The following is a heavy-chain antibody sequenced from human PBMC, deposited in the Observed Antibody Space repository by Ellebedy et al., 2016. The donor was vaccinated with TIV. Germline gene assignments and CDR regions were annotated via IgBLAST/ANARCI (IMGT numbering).Heavy chain of an antibody. CDR1: GDSVSRNSVA. CDR2: TYYRSKWFY. V-gene: IGHV6-1*01. Sequence: SQTLSLTCAISGDSVSRNSVAWNWIRQSTSRGLEWLGRTYYRSKWFYDYAVSVKSRITINPDTSKNQFSLQLNSVTPEDTAVYYCARDVLFGEIWPWGQGTLVTVSS. CDR3: ARDVLFGEIWP. J-gene: IGHJ5*02. D-gene: IGHD3-10*01.